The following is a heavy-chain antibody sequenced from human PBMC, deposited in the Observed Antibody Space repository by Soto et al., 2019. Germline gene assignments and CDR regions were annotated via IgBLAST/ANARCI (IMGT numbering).Heavy chain of an antibody. Sequence: SETPSLTCTVSGGSISSSSYYWGWIRQPPGKGLEWIGSIYYSGSTYYNPSLKSRVTISVDTSKNQFSLKLSSVTAADTAVYYCARVRGYSGYDKFPYGMDVWGQGTTVTVSS. J-gene: IGHJ6*02. CDR2: IYYSGST. V-gene: IGHV4-39*01. D-gene: IGHD5-12*01. CDR1: GGSISSSSYY. CDR3: ARVRGYSGYDKFPYGMDV.